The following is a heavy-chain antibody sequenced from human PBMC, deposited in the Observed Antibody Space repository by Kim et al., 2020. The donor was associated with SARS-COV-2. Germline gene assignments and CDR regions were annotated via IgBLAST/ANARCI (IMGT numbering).Heavy chain of an antibody. V-gene: IGHV4-39*01. CDR3: ARTIADRPEAFDI. J-gene: IGHJ3*02. D-gene: IGHD6-6*01. Sequence: NPTTKSRVTVSRDTSKSQFSVRLSAVTAADTAVYYCARTIADRPEAFDIWGQGTMVAVSS.